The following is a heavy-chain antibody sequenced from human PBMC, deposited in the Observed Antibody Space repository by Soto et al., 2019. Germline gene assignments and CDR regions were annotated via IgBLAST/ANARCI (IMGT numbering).Heavy chain of an antibody. D-gene: IGHD4-4*01. CDR3: ARSDDSTSYPLDL. CDR2: MNPRSGGS. J-gene: IGHJ5*02. Sequence: ASVKVSCKASGYTFTNYYMHWLRQAPGQGLEWMGWMNPRSGGSKYAQAFQDRVTMTRDVSISTAYMEMTRLRHGDTAVYFCARSDDSTSYPLDLWGPGKLGTVSS. CDR1: GYTFTNYY. V-gene: IGHV1-2*02.